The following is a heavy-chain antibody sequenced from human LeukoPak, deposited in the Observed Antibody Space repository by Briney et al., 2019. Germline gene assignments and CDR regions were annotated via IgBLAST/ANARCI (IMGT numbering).Heavy chain of an antibody. Sequence: PSETLSLTCTVSGGSISSYYWSWIRQPPGKGLEWVSGISAGGETTFYADSVRGRLTISRDNSKNTLYLQMNSLSAEDTAVYYCAKSLLTTATGTGRAFDIWGQGTMVTVSS. V-gene: IGHV3-23*01. CDR1: GGSISSYY. J-gene: IGHJ3*02. CDR3: AKSLLTTATGTGRAFDI. D-gene: IGHD4-11*01. CDR2: ISAGGETT.